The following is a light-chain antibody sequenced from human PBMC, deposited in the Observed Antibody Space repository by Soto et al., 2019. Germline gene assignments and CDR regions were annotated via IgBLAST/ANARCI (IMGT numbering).Light chain of an antibody. CDR1: SSDVGGYIY. CDR2: EVN. J-gene: IGLJ1*01. Sequence: QSVLTQPPSAAGSPGQSVTISCTGTSSDVGGYIYVSWYQQHPGKVPKLMIYEVNKRPSGVPDRFSGSRSGNTASLTVSGLQTEDEDDYYCSSYAGSNYVFGTGTKVTVL. V-gene: IGLV2-8*01. CDR3: SSYAGSNYV.